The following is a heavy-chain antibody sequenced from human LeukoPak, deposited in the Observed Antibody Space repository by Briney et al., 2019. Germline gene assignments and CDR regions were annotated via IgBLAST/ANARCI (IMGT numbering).Heavy chain of an antibody. CDR2: ISSSSSYI. V-gene: IGHV3-21*01. CDR3: ARHTTSTSLYCSSTRSQLDY. Sequence: GGSLRLSCAASGFTFISYSMNWVRQAPGKGLEWVSSISSSSSYIYYADSVKGRFTISMDNAKNSLFLQMNSLSTEDTTAYYCARHTTSTSLYCSSTRSQLDYWGQGTLVTVSS. J-gene: IGHJ4*02. D-gene: IGHD2-2*01. CDR1: GFTFISYS.